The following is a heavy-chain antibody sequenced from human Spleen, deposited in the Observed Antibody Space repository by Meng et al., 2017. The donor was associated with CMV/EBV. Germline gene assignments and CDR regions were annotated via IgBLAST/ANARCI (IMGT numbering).Heavy chain of an antibody. Sequence: GESLKISCTTSGFIFDDYGMGWVRQTPGKGLEWLGLIRNRPYRGTTEYAASVKGRFTISRDDSKSIAYLQMNSLKTEDTAVYYCTRSFCSSASCYGDYYYYDMDVWGQGTTVTVSS. CDR2: IRNRPYRGTT. J-gene: IGHJ6*02. CDR1: GFIFDDYG. D-gene: IGHD2-2*01. V-gene: IGHV3-49*04. CDR3: TRSFCSSASCYGDYYYYDMDV.